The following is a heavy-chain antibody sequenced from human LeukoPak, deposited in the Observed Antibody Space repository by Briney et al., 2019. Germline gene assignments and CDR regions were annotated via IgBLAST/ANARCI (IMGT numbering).Heavy chain of an antibody. CDR1: GYTFTSYA. D-gene: IGHD5-18*01. Sequence: ASVKVSCKASGYTFTSYAMNWVRQAPGQGLEWMGWINTNTGNPTYAQGFTGWFVFSLDTSVSTAYLQISSLKAEDAAVYYCARGGWIQLWLPPRDYYYYMDVWGKGTTVTVSS. J-gene: IGHJ6*03. CDR3: ARGGWIQLWLPPRDYYYYMDV. CDR2: INTNTGNP. V-gene: IGHV7-4-1*02.